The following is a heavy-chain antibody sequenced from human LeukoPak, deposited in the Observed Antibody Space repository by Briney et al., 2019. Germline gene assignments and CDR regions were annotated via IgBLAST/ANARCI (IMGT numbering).Heavy chain of an antibody. D-gene: IGHD6-6*01. J-gene: IGHJ6*03. CDR2: IYTSGST. V-gene: IGHV4-4*09. Sequence: SETLSLTCSVSGGSFDSKYWSWIRQPPGKGLEWIGYIYTSGSTNFNPSLKSRVTMSVDTSKNQFSLKLSSVTAADTAVYYCARDGSSSDYMDVWGKGTTVTVSS. CDR3: ARDGSSSDYMDV. CDR1: GGSFDSKY.